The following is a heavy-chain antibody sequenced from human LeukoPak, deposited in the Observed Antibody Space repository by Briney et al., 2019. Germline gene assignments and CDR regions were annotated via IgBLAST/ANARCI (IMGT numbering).Heavy chain of an antibody. Sequence: PSETLSLTCTVSGGSISSSSYYWGWIRQPPGKGLEWIGSIYYSGSTYYNPSLKSRVTISVDTSKNQFSLKLSSVTAADTAVYYCARAPLFSGGAFDIWGQGTMVTASS. V-gene: IGHV4-39*07. CDR3: ARAPLFSGGAFDI. J-gene: IGHJ3*02. D-gene: IGHD3-10*01. CDR1: GGSISSSSYY. CDR2: IYYSGST.